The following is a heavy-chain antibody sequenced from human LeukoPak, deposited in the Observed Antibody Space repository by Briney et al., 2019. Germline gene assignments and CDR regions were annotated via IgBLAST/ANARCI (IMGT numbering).Heavy chain of an antibody. D-gene: IGHD6-19*01. CDR3: AKSGSAYSSGWYSRFYDY. J-gene: IGHJ4*02. CDR1: GGSISSSNYY. CDR2: IYYSETT. V-gene: IGHV4-39*07. Sequence: PSETLSLTCTVSGGSISSSNYYWGWIRQPPGKGLEWIGSIYYSETTYYNPSLKSRVTISVDTSKNQFSLQLSSVTAADTAIYYCAKSGSAYSSGWYSRFYDYWGQGTLVTVSS.